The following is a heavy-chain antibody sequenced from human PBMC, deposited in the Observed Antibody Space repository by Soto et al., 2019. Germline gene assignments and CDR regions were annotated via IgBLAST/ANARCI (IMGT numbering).Heavy chain of an antibody. V-gene: IGHV4-34*01. CDR3: ARGRLEWLLLGYGVDV. CDR2: INHSGIT. D-gene: IGHD3-3*01. Sequence: TLSLTCAVSGGSFSDYYGTWIRQSPGKGLEWIGEINHSGITYYNPSLKSRVTISVGTSKNEFSLKLRSVTAADTAMYYCARGRLEWLLLGYGVDVWGQGTMVTVSS. J-gene: IGHJ6*02. CDR1: GGSFSDYY.